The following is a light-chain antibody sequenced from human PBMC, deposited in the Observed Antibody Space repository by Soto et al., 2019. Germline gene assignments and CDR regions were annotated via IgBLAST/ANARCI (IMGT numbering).Light chain of an antibody. Sequence: EIVLTQSPGTLSLSPGERATLSCRASQSVTSRHLAWYQQKPGQAPRLLIYDASSRATGIPDRFGGSGSGTDFTLTISSLEPEDFEVYYCQQYGRSPRTFGQGTKVDI. V-gene: IGKV3-20*01. CDR2: DAS. J-gene: IGKJ1*01. CDR3: QQYGRSPRT. CDR1: QSVTSRH.